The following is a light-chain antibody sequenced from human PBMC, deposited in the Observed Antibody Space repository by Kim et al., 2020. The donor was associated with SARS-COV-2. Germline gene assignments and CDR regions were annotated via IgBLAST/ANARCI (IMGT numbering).Light chain of an antibody. Sequence: DIQMTQYPSSLSASVEDRVTITCRASEDISNYLVWYQQKSGKAPKPLIYAASTLQSGVPSRFSGRRSGTDFTLTISSLQPEDAATYYCQNYNSAAWTFGQGTKVDIK. V-gene: IGKV1-27*01. CDR3: QNYNSAAWT. J-gene: IGKJ1*01. CDR1: EDISNY. CDR2: AAS.